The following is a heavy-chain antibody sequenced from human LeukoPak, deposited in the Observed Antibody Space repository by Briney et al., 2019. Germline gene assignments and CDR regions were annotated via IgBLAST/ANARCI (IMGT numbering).Heavy chain of an antibody. J-gene: IGHJ4*02. Sequence: GGSLRLSCAASGFTFSSYGMHWVRQAPGKGLEWVAVISYDGSNKYYADSVKGRFTISRDNSKNTLYLQMNSLRAEDTAVYYCARNSRNYYDSSGSFIDYFDSWGQGILVIVYS. CDR3: ARNSRNYYDSSGSFIDYFDS. CDR1: GFTFSSYG. D-gene: IGHD3-22*01. V-gene: IGHV3-30*03. CDR2: ISYDGSNK.